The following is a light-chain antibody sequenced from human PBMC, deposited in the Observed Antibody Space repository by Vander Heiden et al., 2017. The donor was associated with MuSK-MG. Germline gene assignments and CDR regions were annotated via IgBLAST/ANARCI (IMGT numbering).Light chain of an antibody. CDR2: DVS. CDR1: SSDVGYYHY. Sequence: QSALTQPASVSGSPGQSITISCTGTSSDVGYYHYVSWYQQYSGKAPKLISYDVSNRPSGVSNRFSGSKSGSTASLHISGLQAEDEADYYCSSSSRSSTPVVFGGGTKVTVL. CDR3: SSSSRSSTPVV. J-gene: IGLJ2*01. V-gene: IGLV2-14*03.